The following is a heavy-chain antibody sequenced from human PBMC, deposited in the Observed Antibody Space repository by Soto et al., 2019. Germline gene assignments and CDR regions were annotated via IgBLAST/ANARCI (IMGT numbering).Heavy chain of an antibody. J-gene: IGHJ5*02. D-gene: IGHD3-22*01. CDR2: IIPIFGTA. Sequence: SVKVSCKASGGTFSSYAISWVRQAPGQGLEWMGGIIPIFGTANYAQKFQGRVTITADESTSTAYMELSTLRSEDTAVYYCARVSPPYYYDSSGSTRGHNWFDPWGQGTLVTVSS. CDR1: GGTFSSYA. V-gene: IGHV1-69*13. CDR3: ARVSPPYYYDSSGSTRGHNWFDP.